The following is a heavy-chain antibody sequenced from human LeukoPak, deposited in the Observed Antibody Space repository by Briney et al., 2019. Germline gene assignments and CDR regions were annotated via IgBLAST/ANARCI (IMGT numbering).Heavy chain of an antibody. CDR1: GFTFSSYG. J-gene: IGHJ4*02. CDR2: ISYDGSNK. V-gene: IGHV3-30*03. Sequence: GGSLRLSCAASGFTFSSYGMHWVRQAPGKGLEWVAVISYDGSNKYYADSVKGRFTISRDNSKNTLYLQMNSLRAENTAVYYCARSGESSSWYLDYWGQGTLVTVSS. D-gene: IGHD6-13*01. CDR3: ARSGESSSWYLDY.